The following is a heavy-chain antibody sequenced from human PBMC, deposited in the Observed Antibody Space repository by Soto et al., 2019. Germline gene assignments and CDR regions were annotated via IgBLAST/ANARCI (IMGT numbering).Heavy chain of an antibody. J-gene: IGHJ4*02. CDR2: IYPGDSDI. Sequence: PGESLKISCKGSGYSFTSYSIAWVRQVPGKGLELMGVIYPGDSDIRYSPSFQGQVTISADKSISTAYLQWSSLKASDSAMYFCARHYYYDSSYYCPTNNREPLDFWGQGSLVTVSS. V-gene: IGHV5-51*01. CDR3: ARHYYYDSSYYCPTNNREPLDF. CDR1: GYSFTSYS. D-gene: IGHD3-22*01.